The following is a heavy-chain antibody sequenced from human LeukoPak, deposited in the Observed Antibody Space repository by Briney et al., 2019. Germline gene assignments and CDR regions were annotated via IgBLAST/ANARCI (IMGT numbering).Heavy chain of an antibody. CDR3: ARHRGYSDY. J-gene: IGHJ4*02. CDR1: GYSFTTYW. CDR2: IYPGDSDT. V-gene: IGHV5-51*01. Sequence: HGESLKISCKASGYSFTTYWIGWVRQMPGKGLEWMGIIYPGDSDTRYSPSFQGQVTISADKSLSTAYLQWSSLKTSDTAMYYCARHRGYSDYWGQGTLVTVSS.